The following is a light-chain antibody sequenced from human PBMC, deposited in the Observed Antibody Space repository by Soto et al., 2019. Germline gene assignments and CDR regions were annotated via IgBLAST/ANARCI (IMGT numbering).Light chain of an antibody. CDR2: GAS. CDR1: QSVTSS. Sequence: EIVMTQSPATLSVSPGERATLSCRASQSVTSSLAWYQHKPGQAPRLLIYGASTRTTTIPARFSGSGSVTEFTLTISSLQSENFAVYYCQQYDNWPGTFGQVTKVEIK. V-gene: IGKV3-15*01. CDR3: QQYDNWPGT. J-gene: IGKJ1*01.